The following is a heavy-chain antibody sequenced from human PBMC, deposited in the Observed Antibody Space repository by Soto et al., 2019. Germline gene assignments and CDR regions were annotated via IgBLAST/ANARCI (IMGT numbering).Heavy chain of an antibody. CDR1: GGSISSYY. J-gene: IGHJ4*02. V-gene: IGHV4-4*07. D-gene: IGHD2-15*01. CDR2: IYTSGSP. CDR3: GSDSAGYCSRGSSDWFDY. Sequence: PETRSLTCPVSGGSISSYYWSWIRQPAGEGMEWNGRIYTSGSPNYNPTPKRQVPMSVATSKTQLTLKLSSVTPADPPVYSCGSDSAGYCSRGSSDWFDYWGQGTLVTVSS.